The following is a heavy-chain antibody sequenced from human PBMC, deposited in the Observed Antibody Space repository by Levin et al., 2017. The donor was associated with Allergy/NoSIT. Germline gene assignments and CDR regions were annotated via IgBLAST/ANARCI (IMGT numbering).Heavy chain of an antibody. CDR1: GGSISSSFW. CDR3: ARGDRMIRTVMFQSYFDS. D-gene: IGHD3-10*02. Sequence: SETLSLTCDVSGGSISSSFWWTWVRQPPGKGLEWIGEILHSGKTNYNPSLKSRVTISVDKPKNQFSLNLTAVTAADTAVYYCARGDRMIRTVMFQSYFDSWGRGTLVAVSS. J-gene: IGHJ4*02. CDR2: ILHSGKT. V-gene: IGHV4-4*02.